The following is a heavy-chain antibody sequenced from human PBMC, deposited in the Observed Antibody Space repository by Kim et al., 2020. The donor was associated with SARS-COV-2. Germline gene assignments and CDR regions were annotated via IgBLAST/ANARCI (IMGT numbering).Heavy chain of an antibody. J-gene: IGHJ3*02. CDR3: ASPGYSSSWVNAFDI. D-gene: IGHD6-13*01. Sequence: SETLSLTCTVSGGSISSSSYYWGWIRQPPGKGLEWIGSIYYSGSTYYNPSLKSRVTISVDTSKNQFSLKLSSVTAADTAVYYCASPGYSSSWVNAFDIWGQGTMVTVSS. V-gene: IGHV4-39*01. CDR2: IYYSGST. CDR1: GGSISSSSYY.